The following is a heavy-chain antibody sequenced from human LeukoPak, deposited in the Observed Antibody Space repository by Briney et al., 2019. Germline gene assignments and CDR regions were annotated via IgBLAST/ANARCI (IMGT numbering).Heavy chain of an antibody. Sequence: SETLSLTCTVSGGSISSSSYYWGWIRQPPGKGLEWIGSIYYSGSTYYNPSLKSRVTISVDTSKNQFSLKLSSVTAADTAVYYCAREVYSSGQGYFDIWGQGTVVTVSS. CDR3: AREVYSSGQGYFDI. CDR1: GGSISSSSYY. CDR2: IYYSGST. J-gene: IGHJ3*02. V-gene: IGHV4-39*07. D-gene: IGHD6-19*01.